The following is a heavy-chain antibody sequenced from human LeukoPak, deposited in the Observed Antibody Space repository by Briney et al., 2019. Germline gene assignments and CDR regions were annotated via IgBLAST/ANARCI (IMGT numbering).Heavy chain of an antibody. D-gene: IGHD6-19*01. CDR2: ISSSGSTI. J-gene: IGHJ4*02. Sequence: GGSLRLSCAASGFTFSSYEMNWVRQAPGKGLEWVSYISSSGSTIYYADSVKGRFTISRDNAKNSLYLQMNSLRAEDAAVYYCATGSGWYWNYFDYWGQGTLVTVSS. CDR1: GFTFSSYE. V-gene: IGHV3-48*03. CDR3: ATGSGWYWNYFDY.